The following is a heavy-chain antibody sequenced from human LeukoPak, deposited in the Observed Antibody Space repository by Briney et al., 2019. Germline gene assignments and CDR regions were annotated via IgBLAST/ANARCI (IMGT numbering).Heavy chain of an antibody. CDR1: GFTFSSYA. D-gene: IGHD2-2*02. CDR3: AKSRGSTSCYRY. V-gene: IGHV3-23*01. J-gene: IGHJ4*02. Sequence: GGSLRLSCAASGFTFSSYAMSWVRQAPGKGLEWVSAISGSGGSAYYADSVKGRFTISRDNSKNTLYLQMNSLRAEDTAVYYGAKSRGSTSCYRYWGQGTLVTVSS. CDR2: ISGSGGSA.